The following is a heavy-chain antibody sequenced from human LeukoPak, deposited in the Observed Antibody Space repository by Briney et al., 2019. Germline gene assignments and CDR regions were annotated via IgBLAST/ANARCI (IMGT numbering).Heavy chain of an antibody. J-gene: IGHJ6*03. CDR2: IYYTGNT. CDR1: GGSISSSSHY. CDR3: ARERSNGTGWASWRTYYYYYYYMDV. Sequence: SETLSLTCTVSGGSISSSSHYWGWIRQPPGKGLEWIGSIYYTGNTYYNPSLKSRVTISVDTSKNQFSLKLSSVTAADTAVYYCARERSNGTGWASWRTYYYYYYYMDVWGKGTTVTVSS. D-gene: IGHD1-1*01. V-gene: IGHV4-39*07.